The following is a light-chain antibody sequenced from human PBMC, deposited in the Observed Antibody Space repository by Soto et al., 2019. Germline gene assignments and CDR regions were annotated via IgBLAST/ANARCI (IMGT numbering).Light chain of an antibody. CDR1: QSINTK. J-gene: IGKJ1*01. V-gene: IGKV3-15*01. Sequence: ETVMTQSPATLSVSPGERATLSCRASQSINTKLAWYQQKPGQAPRLLIYGASSRAAGVPDRFSGSGSGTEFTITIGSLQSEDFAVYFCQQYDNRPPWTFGQGTTVERK. CDR2: GAS. CDR3: QQYDNRPPWT.